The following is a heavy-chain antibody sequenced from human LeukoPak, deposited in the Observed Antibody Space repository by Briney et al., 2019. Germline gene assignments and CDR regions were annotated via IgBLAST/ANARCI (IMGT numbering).Heavy chain of an antibody. J-gene: IGHJ4*02. D-gene: IGHD3-3*01. CDR3: ARHAQKLEWLRHNPYYFDY. Sequence: SETLSLTCTVSGGSISSSSYYWGWIRQPPGKGLEWIGSIYYSGSTYYNPSLKSRVTISVDTSKNQFSLKLSSVTAADTAVYYCARHAQKLEWLRHNPYYFDYGGQGTLVTVSS. CDR2: IYYSGST. CDR1: GGSISSSSYY. V-gene: IGHV4-39*01.